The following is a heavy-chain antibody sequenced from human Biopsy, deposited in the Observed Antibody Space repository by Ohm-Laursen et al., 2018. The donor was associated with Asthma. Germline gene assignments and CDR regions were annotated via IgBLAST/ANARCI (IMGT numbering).Heavy chain of an antibody. V-gene: IGHV3-30-3*01. CDR3: AKRRGYSDLTDFDH. CDR1: GFTFSDYA. CDR2: VSYDGGVA. Sequence: SLRLSCSAFGFTFSDYAIYWVRQAPGKGLEWVAVVSYDGGVAHYADSMKGRFTISRDNAKSTLYLQMNRLRTDDTAVYYCAKRRGYSDLTDFDHWGQGTLVTVSS. J-gene: IGHJ4*02. D-gene: IGHD3-3*01.